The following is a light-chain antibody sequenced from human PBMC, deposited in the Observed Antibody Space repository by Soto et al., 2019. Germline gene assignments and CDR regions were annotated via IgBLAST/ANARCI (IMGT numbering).Light chain of an antibody. J-gene: IGLJ2*01. CDR3: QSYDSSLV. CDR2: GNS. CDR1: SSNIGAGYD. Sequence: QSVLTQPPSVSGAPGQRVTISCTGSSSNIGAGYDVHWYQQLPGTAPKLLIYGNSNRPSGVPDRFSGSKSGTSASLAITGLQAEDEADYYCQSYDSSLVFGGGPSSPS. V-gene: IGLV1-40*01.